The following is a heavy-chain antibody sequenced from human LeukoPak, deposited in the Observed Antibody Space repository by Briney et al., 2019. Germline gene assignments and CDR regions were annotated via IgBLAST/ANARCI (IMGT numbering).Heavy chain of an antibody. CDR3: ARTRTGYGDFDY. D-gene: IGHD6-13*01. V-gene: IGHV4-59*08. CDR1: GGSISSYY. CDR2: IYYSGST. J-gene: IGHJ4*02. Sequence: SETLSLTCTVTGGSISSYYWSWIRQPPGKGLEWIGYIYYSGSTNYNPSLKSRVTISVDTSKNQFSLKLGSVTAADTAVYYCARTRTGYGDFDYWGQGTLVTVSS.